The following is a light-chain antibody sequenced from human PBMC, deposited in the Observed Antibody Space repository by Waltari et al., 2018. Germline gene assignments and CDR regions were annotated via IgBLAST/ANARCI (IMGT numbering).Light chain of an antibody. CDR2: RTD. Sequence: QSVLTQPPSASGTPGQRVTISCSGSSSNIGSSFVCWYQHLPGTAPTLLIYRTDAAPSGVPDRFSGSRSGTSSSLAIRGLRSEDEADDYCAAWDDSLTVRFGGGTKLTVL. V-gene: IGLV1-47*01. CDR3: AAWDDSLTVR. J-gene: IGLJ3*02. CDR1: SSNIGSSF.